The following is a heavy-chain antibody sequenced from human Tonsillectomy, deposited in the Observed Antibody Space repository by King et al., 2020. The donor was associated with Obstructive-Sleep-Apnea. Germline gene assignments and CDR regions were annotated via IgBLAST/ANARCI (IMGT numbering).Heavy chain of an antibody. D-gene: IGHD3-22*01. V-gene: IGHV4-38-2*02. J-gene: IGHJ4*02. CDR3: ARGDHYYDSSGYYCY. CDR1: GYSISSGDY. Sequence: QLQESGPGLVKPSETLSLTCTVSGYSISSGDYWGWIRQPPGKGLEWIGSIYHMVSTYYNPSLKSRVTISVDKSKNQFSLKLSSLTAADTAVYYCARGDHYYDSSGYYCYWGQGTLVTVSS. CDR2: IYHMVST.